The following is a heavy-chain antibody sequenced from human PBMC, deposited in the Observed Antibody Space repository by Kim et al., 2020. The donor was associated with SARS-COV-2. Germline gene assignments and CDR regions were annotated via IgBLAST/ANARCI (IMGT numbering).Heavy chain of an antibody. D-gene: IGHD5-18*01. CDR2: IYYSGST. J-gene: IGHJ4*02. CDR3: ARQIHTAMTRGNYFDY. Sequence: SETLSLTCTVSGGSISSYYWSWIRQPPGKGLEWIGYIYYSGSTNYNPSLKSRVTISVDTSKNQFSLKLSSVTAADTAVYYCARQIHTAMTRGNYFDYWGQGTLVTVSS. V-gene: IGHV4-59*13. CDR1: GGSISSYY.